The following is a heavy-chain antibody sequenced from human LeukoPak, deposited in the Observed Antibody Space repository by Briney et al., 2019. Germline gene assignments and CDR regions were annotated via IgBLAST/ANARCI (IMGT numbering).Heavy chain of an antibody. CDR1: GGSISSYY. CDR3: AASYYYDSSGYYDY. Sequence: SETLSLTCTVSGGSISSYYWSWIRQAPGKGLEWIGYIYYSGSTNYNPSLKSRVTISVDTSKNQFSLKLSSVTAADTAVYYCAASYYYDSSGYYDYWGQGTLVTVSS. V-gene: IGHV4-59*01. CDR2: IYYSGST. D-gene: IGHD3-22*01. J-gene: IGHJ4*02.